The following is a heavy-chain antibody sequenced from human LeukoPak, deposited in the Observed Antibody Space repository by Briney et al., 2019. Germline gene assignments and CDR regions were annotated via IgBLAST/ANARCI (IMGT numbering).Heavy chain of an antibody. CDR3: ARTGFGFNFDI. J-gene: IGHJ3*02. Sequence: SETLSLTCTVSGGSISSYYWSWTRQPPGKGLEWIGYIYYSGSTNYNPSLKSRVTISVDTSKNQFSLKLSSVTAADTAVYYCARTGFGFNFDIWGQGTMVTVSS. CDR1: GGSISSYY. D-gene: IGHD3-3*01. CDR2: IYYSGST. V-gene: IGHV4-59*01.